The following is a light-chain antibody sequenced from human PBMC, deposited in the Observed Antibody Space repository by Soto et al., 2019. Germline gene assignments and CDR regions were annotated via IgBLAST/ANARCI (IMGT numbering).Light chain of an antibody. CDR3: CSYTGSYTLV. V-gene: IGLV2-11*01. Sequence: QSVLTQPRSVSGSPGQSVTISCAGTSSDVGGYKYVSWYQQHPGKDPKVMIYDVSKRPSGVPDRFSGSKSGNTASLTISGLQAEDEADYYCCSYTGSYTLVFGTGTRSPS. CDR1: SSDVGGYKY. J-gene: IGLJ1*01. CDR2: DVS.